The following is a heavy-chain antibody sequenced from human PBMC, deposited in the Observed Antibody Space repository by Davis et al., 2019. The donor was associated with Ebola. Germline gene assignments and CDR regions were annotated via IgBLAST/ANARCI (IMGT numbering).Heavy chain of an antibody. J-gene: IGHJ6*02. V-gene: IGHV3-30*03. Sequence: GESLKISCAASGFTFSSYGMHWVRQAPGKGLEWVAVISYDGSNKYYADSVKGRFTISRDNAKNSLYLQMNSLRAEDTAVYYCARDDLGWYYYYYGMDVWGQGTTVTVSS. CDR3: ARDDLGWYYYYYGMDV. D-gene: IGHD6-19*01. CDR1: GFTFSSYG. CDR2: ISYDGSNK.